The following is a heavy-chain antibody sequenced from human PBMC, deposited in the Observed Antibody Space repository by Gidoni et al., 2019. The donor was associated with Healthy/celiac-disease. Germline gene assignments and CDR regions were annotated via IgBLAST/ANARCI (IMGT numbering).Heavy chain of an antibody. CDR3: ARIGAPLDY. J-gene: IGHJ4*02. V-gene: IGHV4-34*01. CDR1: GGSFSGYY. CDR2: INHSGST. Sequence: QVQLQQWGAGLLKPSETLSLTCAVYGGSFSGYYVSWIRQPPGKGLEWIGEINHSGSTHYNPSLKSRVTISVDTSKNQFSLKLSSVTAADTAVYYCARIGAPLDYWGQGTLVTVSS. D-gene: IGHD3-16*01.